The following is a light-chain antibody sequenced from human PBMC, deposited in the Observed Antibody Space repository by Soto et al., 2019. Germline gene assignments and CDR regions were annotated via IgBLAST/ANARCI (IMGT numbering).Light chain of an antibody. CDR3: QQYYTWPRGT. V-gene: IGKV3-15*01. Sequence: EIVMTQSPGTLSVSPGGRAALSCRASQSVITNLAWYQQKPGQAPRLLLFDASTRATGIPARFSGSGSGTEFTLTISSLQSADVAVYYCQQYYTWPRGTFGQGTKVEV. J-gene: IGKJ1*01. CDR1: QSVITN. CDR2: DAS.